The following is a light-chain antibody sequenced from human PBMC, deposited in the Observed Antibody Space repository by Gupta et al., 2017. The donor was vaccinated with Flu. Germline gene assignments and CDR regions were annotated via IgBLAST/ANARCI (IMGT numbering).Light chain of an antibody. CDR3: QQGFGVPRT. J-gene: IGKJ4*01. V-gene: IGKV1-39*01. CDR1: QSVSGY. Sequence: DIQMTQSPSSLSASVGDRVTITCRASQSVSGYVNWYQQRPGKAPKLLISDVSNLQSGVPSTFRGSGSVTDFTLPISNRQAEDSATYYWQQGFGVPRTFGGGTKVDIK. CDR2: DVS.